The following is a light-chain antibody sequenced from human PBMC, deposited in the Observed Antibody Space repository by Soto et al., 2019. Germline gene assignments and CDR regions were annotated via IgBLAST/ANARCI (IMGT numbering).Light chain of an antibody. V-gene: IGKV3-11*01. J-gene: IGKJ5*01. CDR1: QNVRSY. CDR2: DAS. CDR3: QQRTNWPTST. Sequence: EIVLTQSPATLSLSPGERATLSCRASQNVRSYLAWYQQKPGQAHRLLIHDASSRATGIPDRFSGSGSGTDFTLTISSLEPEDSAVYYCQQRTNWPTSTFGQGTRLEIK.